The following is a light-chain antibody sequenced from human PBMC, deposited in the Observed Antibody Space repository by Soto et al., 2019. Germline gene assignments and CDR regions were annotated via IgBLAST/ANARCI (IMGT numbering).Light chain of an antibody. J-gene: IGKJ1*01. V-gene: IGKV3-15*01. CDR2: GAS. CDR1: QSVSSN. CDR3: QQYNKWPLWT. Sequence: EIVMTQSPATLSVSPGERATLSCRASQSVSSNLAWYQQKLGQAPRLLIYGASTMATGIPARFSGSGAGTEFNLTISSLQSEDFAVYHCQQYNKWPLWTFGQGTKVEIK.